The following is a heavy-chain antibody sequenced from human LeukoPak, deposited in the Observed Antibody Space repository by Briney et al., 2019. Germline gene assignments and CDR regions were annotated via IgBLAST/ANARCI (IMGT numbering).Heavy chain of an antibody. CDR1: GFTFSDYY. Sequence: GGSLRLSCAASGFTFSDYYMSWIRQAPGKGLVWVSRINSDGSSTSYADSVKGRFTISRDNAKNTLYLQMNGLRAEDTAVYYCARDVPPGGFDPWGQGTLVTVSS. CDR3: ARDVPPGGFDP. J-gene: IGHJ5*02. CDR2: INSDGSST. D-gene: IGHD2-2*01. V-gene: IGHV3-74*01.